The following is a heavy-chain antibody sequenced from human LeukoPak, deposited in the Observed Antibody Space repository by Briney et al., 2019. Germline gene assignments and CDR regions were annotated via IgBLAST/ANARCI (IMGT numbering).Heavy chain of an antibody. D-gene: IGHD6-13*01. Sequence: GGSLRLSCAASGFTVDSNYMSWVRQAPGKGLEWVSLIYTGGSTYYADSVRGRFTISRDNSKNTLYLQMNSLRPEDTAVYYCARGFGKAAANVFGGYTMDVWGQGTTVAVSS. CDR2: IYTGGST. CDR3: ARGFGKAAANVFGGYTMDV. CDR1: GFTVDSNY. V-gene: IGHV3-66*02. J-gene: IGHJ6*02.